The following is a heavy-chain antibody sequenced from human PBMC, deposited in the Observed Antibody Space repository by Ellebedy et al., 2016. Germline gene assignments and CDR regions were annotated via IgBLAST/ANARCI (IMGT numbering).Heavy chain of an antibody. CDR3: AKSFDPGLYYFYAMDV. CDR1: GFTFSTYA. V-gene: IGHV3-23*01. D-gene: IGHD3-16*01. Sequence: GESLKISXAASGFTFSTYAMSWVRQAPGKGLEWVSAVSGSGGTTYYADSVKGRFTISRDNSKNKLYLQMNSLRAEDTAVYYCAKSFDPGLYYFYAMDVWGQGTAVTVSS. J-gene: IGHJ6*02. CDR2: VSGSGGTT.